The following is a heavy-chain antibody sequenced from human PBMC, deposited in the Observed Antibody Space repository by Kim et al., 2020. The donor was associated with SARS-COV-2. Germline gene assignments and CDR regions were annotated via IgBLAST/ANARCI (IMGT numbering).Heavy chain of an antibody. D-gene: IGHD5-18*01. J-gene: IGHJ4*02. CDR1: GFTFSDYY. CDR3: ARDREYSYGPKY. V-gene: IGHV3-11*05. CDR2: ISSSSSYT. Sequence: GGSLRLSCAASGFTFSDYYMSWIRQAPGKGLEWVSYISSSSSYTNYADSVKGRFTISRDNAKNSLYLQMNSLRAEDTAVYYCARDREYSYGPKYWGQGTLVTVSS.